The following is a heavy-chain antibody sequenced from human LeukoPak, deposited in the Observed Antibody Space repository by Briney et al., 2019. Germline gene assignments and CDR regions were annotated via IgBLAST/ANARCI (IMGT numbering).Heavy chain of an antibody. V-gene: IGHV3-30*02. Sequence: GGSLRLSCAASGFTFSSYGMHWVRQTPGKGLEWVAFIRYDGSNKYYADSVKGRFTISSDNSKNTLYLQMSSLRTEDTAVYYCAKGGIQFNWFDPWGQGTLVTVSS. D-gene: IGHD5-24*01. CDR1: GFTFSSYG. CDR3: AKGGIQFNWFDP. J-gene: IGHJ5*02. CDR2: IRYDGSNK.